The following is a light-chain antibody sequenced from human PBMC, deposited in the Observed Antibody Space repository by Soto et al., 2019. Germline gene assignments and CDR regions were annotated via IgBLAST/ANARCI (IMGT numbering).Light chain of an antibody. Sequence: EVVLTQSPGTLSLSPGERATLTCRASQSVSSSYLAWYQQKPGQAPRLLIYGASSRATGIPDRFSGSGSGTDFTLTISRLEPEDFAMYYCQQYGSLWTFGQATKVDIK. CDR3: QQYGSLWT. V-gene: IGKV3-20*01. CDR1: QSVSSSY. J-gene: IGKJ1*01. CDR2: GAS.